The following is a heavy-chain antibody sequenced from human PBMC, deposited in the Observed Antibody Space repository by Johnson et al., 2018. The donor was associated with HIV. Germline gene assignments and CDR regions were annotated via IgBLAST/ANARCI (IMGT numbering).Heavy chain of an antibody. CDR3: ARGEDGVDAFDI. CDR2: IRYDGSNK. J-gene: IGHJ3*02. CDR1: GFTFSSYG. V-gene: IGHV3-30*02. D-gene: IGHD4-17*01. Sequence: QVQLVESGGGVVQPGGSLRLSCAASGFTFSSYGMHWVRQAPGKGLAWVAFIRYDGSNKYSADSVKGRFTISRDNSKNTLYLQMNSLRAEDAAVYYCARGEDGVDAFDIWGQGTMVTVSS.